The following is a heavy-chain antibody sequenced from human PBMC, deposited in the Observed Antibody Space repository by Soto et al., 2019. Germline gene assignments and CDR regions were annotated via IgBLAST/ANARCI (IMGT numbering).Heavy chain of an antibody. CDR3: ARDRGRVSMIVCY. CDR1: GFPFSSYG. J-gene: IGHJ4*02. D-gene: IGHD3-22*01. Sequence: SWGSLRLSCAASGFPFSSYGMHWVRQAPGKGLEWVAVIWYDVSNKYYADSVKGRFTISRDNSKNTLYLQMNSLRAEDTAVYYCARDRGRVSMIVCYWGKGKMVTVSA. CDR2: IWYDVSNK. V-gene: IGHV3-33*01.